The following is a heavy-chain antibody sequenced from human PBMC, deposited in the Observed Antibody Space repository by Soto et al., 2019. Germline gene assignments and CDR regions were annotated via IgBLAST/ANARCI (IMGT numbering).Heavy chain of an antibody. D-gene: IGHD1-26*01. CDR2: IYDSEST. CDR1: GDSVSSDRYY. V-gene: IGHV4-61*03. CDR3: AALKRIVAGDY. J-gene: IGHJ4*02. Sequence: QVQLQESGPGLVKPSETLSLNCTISGDSVSSDRYYWSWIRQPPGKGLEWIGYIYDSESTNPSLKSRVTMSADTSRNHFSLNLSSVNAADTAVYYCAALKRIVAGDYWGQGALVSVSS.